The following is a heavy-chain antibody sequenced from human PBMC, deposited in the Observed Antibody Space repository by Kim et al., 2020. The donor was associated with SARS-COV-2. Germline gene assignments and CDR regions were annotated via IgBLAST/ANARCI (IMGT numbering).Heavy chain of an antibody. V-gene: IGHV3-23*01. Sequence: GGSLRLSCAASGFTFSIYAMSWVRQAPGKGLEWVSAISGSGGSTYYADSVKGRFTISRDNSKNTLYLQMNSLRAEDTAVYYCAKDSLGYSSGWSYGMDVWGQGTTVTVSS. J-gene: IGHJ6*02. CDR3: AKDSLGYSSGWSYGMDV. D-gene: IGHD6-19*01. CDR2: ISGSGGST. CDR1: GFTFSIYA.